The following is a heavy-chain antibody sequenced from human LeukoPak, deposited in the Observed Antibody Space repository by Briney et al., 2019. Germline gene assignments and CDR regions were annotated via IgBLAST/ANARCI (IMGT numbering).Heavy chain of an antibody. J-gene: IGHJ4*02. Sequence: GGSLRLSCAASGFIFSSYGMRWVRQAPGKGLEWVAFIRYDGSNKYYADSVRGRFTISRDNAKNSMYLLMNSLKSEDTAVYYCAKVDDYGDYWGQGTLVTVSS. CDR3: AKVDDYGDY. D-gene: IGHD5-24*01. CDR2: IRYDGSNK. CDR1: GFIFSSYG. V-gene: IGHV3-30*02.